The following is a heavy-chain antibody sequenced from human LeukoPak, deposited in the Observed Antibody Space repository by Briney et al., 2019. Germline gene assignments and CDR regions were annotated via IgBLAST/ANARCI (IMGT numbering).Heavy chain of an antibody. D-gene: IGHD4-11*01. V-gene: IGHV3-23*01. CDR1: GFTFSSYA. Sequence: QLGGSLRLSCAASGFTFSSYAMSWVRQAPGKGLEWVSVISDSGDSTDYADSVKGRFAISRDNSKSTVFLQMNNLRAEDTAVYYCAKVKMTSLIYYYFDYWGQGTQVTVSS. CDR3: AKVKMTSLIYYYFDY. CDR2: ISDSGDST. J-gene: IGHJ4*02.